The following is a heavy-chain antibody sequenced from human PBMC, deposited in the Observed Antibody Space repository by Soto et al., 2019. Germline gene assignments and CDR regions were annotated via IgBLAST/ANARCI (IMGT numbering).Heavy chain of an antibody. CDR1: GGSISSRSYY. Sequence: SETLSLTCTVSGGSISSRSYYWGWIRQPPGKGLEWIGSIFYSGSTYYNPSLKSRVTISVDTSKTQFSLKLSSVTAADTAVYYCARAGYYNSWFDPWGQGTLVTVSS. CDR2: IFYSGST. V-gene: IGHV4-39*01. CDR3: ARAGYYNSWFDP. J-gene: IGHJ5*02. D-gene: IGHD3-9*01.